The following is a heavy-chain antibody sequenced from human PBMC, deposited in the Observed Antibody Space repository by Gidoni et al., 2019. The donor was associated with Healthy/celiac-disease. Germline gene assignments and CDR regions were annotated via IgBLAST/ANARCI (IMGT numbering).Heavy chain of an antibody. CDR3: ARDRVRGSGNWFDP. J-gene: IGHJ5*02. V-gene: IGHV4-4*07. CDR2: IYTSGST. D-gene: IGHD3-10*01. CDR1: GGSLSSYY. Sequence: VQLQESGPGLVKPSETLSLTCTVSGGSLSSYYWSWIRQPAGKGLEWIGRIYTSGSTNYNPSLKSRVTMSVDTSKNQFSLKLSSVTAADTAVYYCARDRVRGSGNWFDPWGQGTLVTVSS.